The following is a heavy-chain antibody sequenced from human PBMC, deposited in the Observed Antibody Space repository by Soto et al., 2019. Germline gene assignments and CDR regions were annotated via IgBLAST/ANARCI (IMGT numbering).Heavy chain of an antibody. V-gene: IGHV3-30-3*01. J-gene: IGHJ4*02. CDR3: ARDMNDAGILDY. D-gene: IGHD1-1*01. CDR2: ISYDGSNK. CDR1: GFTFSSYA. Sequence: GGSLRLSCAASGFTFSSYAMHWVRQAPGKGLEWVAVISYDGSNKYYADSVKGRFTISRDNSKNTLYLQMNSLRAEDTAVYYCARDMNDAGILDYWGQGTLVTVSS.